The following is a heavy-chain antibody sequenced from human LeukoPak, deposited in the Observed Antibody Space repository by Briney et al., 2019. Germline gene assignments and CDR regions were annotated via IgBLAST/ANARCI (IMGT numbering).Heavy chain of an antibody. Sequence: SETLSLTCTVSGRSINSYYWSRIRQPAGKGLEWTGRIFSSGNTIYNPSLQSRVTMSVVTSKNQFSLRLNSVTAADTAVYYCARSPHRLIGHWFDPWGQGTLVTVSS. D-gene: IGHD3-16*01. CDR2: IFSSGNT. CDR3: ARSPHRLIGHWFDP. CDR1: GRSINSYY. V-gene: IGHV4-4*07. J-gene: IGHJ5*02.